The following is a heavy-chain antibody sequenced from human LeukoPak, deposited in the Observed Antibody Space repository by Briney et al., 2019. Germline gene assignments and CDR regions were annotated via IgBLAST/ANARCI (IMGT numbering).Heavy chain of an antibody. CDR3: ARSQAVAPFGY. CDR2: IYYSGST. Sequence: SETLSLTCTVSGGSISSYYWSWVRQPPGKGLEWIGYIYYSGSTNYNPSLKSRVTISVDTSKNQFSLKLSSVTAADTAVYYCARSQAVAPFGYWGQGTLVTVSS. D-gene: IGHD6-19*01. CDR1: GGSISSYY. J-gene: IGHJ4*02. V-gene: IGHV4-59*08.